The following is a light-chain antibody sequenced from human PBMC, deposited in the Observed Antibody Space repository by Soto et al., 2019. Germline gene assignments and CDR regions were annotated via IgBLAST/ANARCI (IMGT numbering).Light chain of an antibody. J-gene: IGKJ5*01. Sequence: EIVMTQSPDTLYVSPGEGATLSCRASQSVRTKLAWYQHKSGQAPRLLIYGVYTRASGIPDRFSGSGSGTDFTLTISSLQPEDFATYYCQQSYSTPITFGQGTRLEIK. V-gene: IGKV3D-15*01. CDR1: QSVRTK. CDR2: GVY. CDR3: QQSYSTPIT.